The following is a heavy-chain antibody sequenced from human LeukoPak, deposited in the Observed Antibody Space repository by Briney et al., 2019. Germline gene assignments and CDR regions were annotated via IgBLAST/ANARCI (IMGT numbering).Heavy chain of an antibody. Sequence: ASVKVSCKASGYTFTGYYMHWVRQAPGQGLEWMGWINPNSGGTNYAQKFQGRVTMTRDTSISTAYMELSRLRSDDTAVYYCARARVRGVIRYHYYYMDVWGKGTTVTVSS. V-gene: IGHV1-2*02. CDR3: ARARVRGVIRYHYYYMDV. CDR1: GYTFTGYY. CDR2: INPNSGGT. J-gene: IGHJ6*03. D-gene: IGHD3-10*01.